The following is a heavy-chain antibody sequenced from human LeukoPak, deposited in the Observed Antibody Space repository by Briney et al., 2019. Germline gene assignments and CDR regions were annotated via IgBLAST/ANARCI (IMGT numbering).Heavy chain of an antibody. CDR1: GYTFTGYY. CDR3: ARESSTVKNWFDP. Sequence: ASVKVSCKASGYTFTGYYMHWVRQAPGQGLEWMGWINPNSGGTNYAQKFQGRVTMTRDTSISTAYMELSRLRSDDTAVYYCARESSTVKNWFDPWGQGTLVTVSS. V-gene: IGHV1-2*02. CDR2: INPNSGGT. J-gene: IGHJ5*02. D-gene: IGHD2-2*01.